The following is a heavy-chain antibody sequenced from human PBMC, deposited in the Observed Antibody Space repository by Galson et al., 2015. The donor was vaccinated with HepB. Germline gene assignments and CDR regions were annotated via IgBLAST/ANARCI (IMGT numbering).Heavy chain of an antibody. CDR1: GGTFGGHS. V-gene: IGHV1-69*06. Sequence: SVKVSCKASGGTFGGHSINWVRQAPGQGPEWLGDISPLFGAANYAQKVQGRVTISADTSTGTAYMELRSLRSDDTAVYYCARVDYFESSGYYMHWGQGTLVTVSS. CDR3: ARVDYFESSGYYMH. J-gene: IGHJ4*02. CDR2: ISPLFGAA. D-gene: IGHD3-22*01.